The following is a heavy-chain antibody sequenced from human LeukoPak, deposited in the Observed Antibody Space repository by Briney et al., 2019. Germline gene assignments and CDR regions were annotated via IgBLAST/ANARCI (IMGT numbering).Heavy chain of an antibody. CDR3: ARIAAAGTPDFDY. V-gene: IGHV4-34*01. D-gene: IGHD6-13*01. CDR1: GGSFSGYY. Sequence: SETLSLTCAVYGGSFSGYYWSWIRQPPGKGLEWIGSIYYSGSTYYNPSLKSRVTISVDTSKNQFSLKLSSVTAADTAVYYCARIAAAGTPDFDYWGQGTLVTVSS. CDR2: IYYSGST. J-gene: IGHJ4*02.